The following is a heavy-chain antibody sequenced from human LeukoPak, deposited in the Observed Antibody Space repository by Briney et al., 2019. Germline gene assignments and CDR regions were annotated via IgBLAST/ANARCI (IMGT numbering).Heavy chain of an antibody. D-gene: IGHD3-22*01. CDR3: AKDTTVVVIHDAFDI. V-gene: IGHV3-23*01. CDR2: ISGRGGST. CDR1: GFTFSSYG. J-gene: IGHJ3*02. Sequence: GGSLRLSCAVSGFTFSSYGMSWVRQAPGKGLEWVSAISGRGGSTYYADSVKGRFTISRDNSKNTLYLQMNSLRAEDTAVYYCAKDTTVVVIHDAFDIWGQGTMVTVSS.